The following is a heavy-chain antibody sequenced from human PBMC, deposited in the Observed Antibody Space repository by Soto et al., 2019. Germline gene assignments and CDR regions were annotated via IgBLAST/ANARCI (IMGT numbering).Heavy chain of an antibody. J-gene: IGHJ5*02. CDR1: RFTFSSYA. Sequence: GGSLRLSCAASRFTFSSYAMSWVRQAPGKGLEWVSAISGSGGSTYYADSVKGRFTISRDNSKNTLYLQMNSLRAEDTAVYYCAKDIEYSSSSGWFDPWGQGTLVTSPQ. D-gene: IGHD6-6*01. CDR3: AKDIEYSSSSGWFDP. V-gene: IGHV3-23*01. CDR2: ISGSGGST.